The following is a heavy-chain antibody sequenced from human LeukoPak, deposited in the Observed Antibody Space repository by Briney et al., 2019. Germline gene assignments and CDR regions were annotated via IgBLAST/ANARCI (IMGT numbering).Heavy chain of an antibody. CDR2: INSDMSST. Sequence: GSLRLSCAASGFTFSNHWMHWVRRAPGKGLVWVSRINSDMSSTNYADSVKGRFTISRDNAKNTLYLQMNSLRAEDTAVYYCARVTYGDLRIDAFDIWGQGTMVTVSS. J-gene: IGHJ3*02. CDR1: GFTFSNHW. CDR3: ARVTYGDLRIDAFDI. V-gene: IGHV3-74*01. D-gene: IGHD4-17*01.